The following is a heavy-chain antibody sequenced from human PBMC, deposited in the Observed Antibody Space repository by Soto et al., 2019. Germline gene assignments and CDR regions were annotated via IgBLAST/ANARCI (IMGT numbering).Heavy chain of an antibody. CDR3: TTLANTLWFGELLVDWFDP. V-gene: IGHV3-15*01. CDR2: IKSKTDGGTT. CDR1: GFTFSNAW. D-gene: IGHD3-10*01. J-gene: IGHJ5*02. Sequence: PGGSLRLSCAASGFTFSNAWMSWVRQAPGKGLEWVGRIKSKTDGGTTDYAAPVKGRFTISRDDSKNTLYLQMNSLKTEDTAVYYCTTLANTLWFGELLVDWFDPWGQGTLVTVSS.